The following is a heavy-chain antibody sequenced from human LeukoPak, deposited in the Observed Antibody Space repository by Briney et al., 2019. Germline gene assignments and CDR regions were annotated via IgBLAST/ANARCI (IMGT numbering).Heavy chain of an antibody. D-gene: IGHD1-26*01. CDR2: IYYSGST. J-gene: IGHJ4*02. V-gene: IGHV4-39*01. CDR1: GGSISSSSYY. Sequence: PSETLSLTCTVSGGSISSSSYYWGWIRQPPGKGLEWIGSIYYSGSTYYNPSLKSRVTISVDTSKNQFSLKLSSVTAADTAVHYCARHVAGEWEPFDYWGQGTLVTVSS. CDR3: ARHVAGEWEPFDY.